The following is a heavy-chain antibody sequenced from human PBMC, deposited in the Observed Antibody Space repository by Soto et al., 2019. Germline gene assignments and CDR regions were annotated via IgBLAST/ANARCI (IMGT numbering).Heavy chain of an antibody. V-gene: IGHV1-18*01. CDR1: GYLFTDYG. Sequence: QVHLVQSGHEVKKPGASIKVSCKASGYLFTDYGIAWVRQAPGQGLEWMGWINVFNGDPRYAPNLQGRVTMTKDTSTNTVSMELRSLRSDDTAVYFCVRVRRVQLDYWGQGSLVTVSS. CDR2: INVFNGDP. CDR3: VRVRRVQLDY. D-gene: IGHD1-1*01. J-gene: IGHJ4*02.